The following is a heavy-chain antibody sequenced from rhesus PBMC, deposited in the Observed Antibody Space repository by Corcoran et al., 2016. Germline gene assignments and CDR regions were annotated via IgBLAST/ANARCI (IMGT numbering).Heavy chain of an antibody. Sequence: EVQLVESGGGVVQPGGSLRPSCAASGFPFDDYAMHWVRHAPGKGLQWVSAINTGGGSTWDTDSVKGRFTISKENAKNTLYLQMDSLRAEDTAVYYCAKAGYSGGYFDYWGQGVLVTISS. CDR2: INTGGGST. CDR3: AKAGYSGGYFDY. J-gene: IGHJ4*01. CDR1: GFPFDDYA. D-gene: IGHD2-39*02. V-gene: IGHV3-22*01.